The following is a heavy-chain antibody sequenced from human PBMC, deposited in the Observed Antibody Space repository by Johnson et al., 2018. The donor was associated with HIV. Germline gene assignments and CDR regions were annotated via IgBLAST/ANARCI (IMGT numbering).Heavy chain of an antibody. CDR2: MWYDGSNK. J-gene: IGHJ3*02. Sequence: QVQLVESGGGVVQPGRSLRLSCAASGFTFSTYGMHWVRQAPGKGLEWVAVMWYDGSNKYYADSVKGRFTISRDNSKNTLYLQMNSLRAEDSAVSYCATGSLVAGGAGIAFDIWSQGTMVTVSS. D-gene: IGHD2-8*02. CDR3: ATGSLVAGGAGIAFDI. V-gene: IGHV3-33*01. CDR1: GFTFSTYG.